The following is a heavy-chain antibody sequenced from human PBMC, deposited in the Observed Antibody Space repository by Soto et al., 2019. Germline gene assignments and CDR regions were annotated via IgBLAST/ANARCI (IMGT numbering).Heavy chain of an antibody. J-gene: IGHJ6*02. CDR1: GYTVTRYG. CDR2: ISAYNGNT. Sequence: ASGKVSCKASGYTVTRYGISWVRQAPGQGLEWMGWISAYNGNTNYAQKLQGRVTMSTDTSTSTAYMKLRSVRSDDTAVYYCAREGITGTTSHYYYYGMDVRGQGTTVTVSS. D-gene: IGHD1-7*01. CDR3: AREGITGTTSHYYYYGMDV. V-gene: IGHV1-18*01.